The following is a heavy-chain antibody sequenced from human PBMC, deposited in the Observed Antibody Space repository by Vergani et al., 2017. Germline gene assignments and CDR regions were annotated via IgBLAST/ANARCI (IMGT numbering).Heavy chain of an antibody. CDR1: GFTFSSYG. D-gene: IGHD3-3*01. CDR3: ARDRRVNYDFWSGYYPDAFDI. J-gene: IGHJ3*02. Sequence: QVQLVESGGGVVQPGRSLRLSCAASGFTFSSYGMHWVRQAPGKGLEWVAVIWYDGSNKYYADSVKGRFTISRDNSKNTLYLQMNSLRAEDTAVYYCARDRRVNYDFWSGYYPDAFDIWGQGTMVTVSS. V-gene: IGHV3-33*01. CDR2: IWYDGSNK.